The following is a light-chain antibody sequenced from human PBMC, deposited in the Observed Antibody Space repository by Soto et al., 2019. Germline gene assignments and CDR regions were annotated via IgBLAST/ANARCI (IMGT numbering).Light chain of an antibody. CDR2: DVS. Sequence: QSVLTQPASVSGSPGQSIAISCTATSSDVGGYNYVSWYQHHPGKAPKLMIYDVSNRPSGVSDRFSGSKSGNTASLTISGXXXXXEXDYYCSSYTSSANYVFGPGTKVTVL. CDR1: SSDVGGYNY. V-gene: IGLV2-14*03. J-gene: IGLJ1*01. CDR3: SSYTSSANYV.